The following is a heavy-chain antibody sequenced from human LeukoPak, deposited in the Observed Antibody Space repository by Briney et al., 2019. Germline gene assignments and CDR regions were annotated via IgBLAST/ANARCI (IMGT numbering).Heavy chain of an antibody. CDR2: IYHSGST. J-gene: IGHJ4*02. CDR1: GYSIRSGDY. Sequence: PSETLSLTCAVSGYSIRSGDYWGWIRQSPGKGLEWIGSIYHSGSTHYNPSLKSRVTISVDTSKNQFSLTLSSVTAADTAVYYCARNRSLTTTPGFDHWGQGTLVTVSS. D-gene: IGHD4-11*01. V-gene: IGHV4-38-2*01. CDR3: ARNRSLTTTPGFDH.